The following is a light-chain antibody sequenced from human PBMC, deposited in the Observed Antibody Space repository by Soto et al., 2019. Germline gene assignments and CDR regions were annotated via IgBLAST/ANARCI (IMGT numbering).Light chain of an antibody. V-gene: IGKV1-5*03. Sequence: DIPMTQSPSTLSASVGDRVTITCRASQSISDWLAWYQQKPGKAPQHLIYKASTLKSGVPSRFSGSGSGTEFTLTITSLQPDDFATYYCQQYQTYRIYTFGQGTKLDFK. CDR2: KAS. CDR1: QSISDW. J-gene: IGKJ2*01. CDR3: QQYQTYRIYT.